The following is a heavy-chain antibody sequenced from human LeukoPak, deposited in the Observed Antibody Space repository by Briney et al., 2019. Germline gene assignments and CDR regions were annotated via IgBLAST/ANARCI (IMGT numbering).Heavy chain of an antibody. J-gene: IGHJ5*02. V-gene: IGHV3-23*01. D-gene: IGHD4-17*01. CDR1: GFTFSNYA. CDR2: IIGSGVTT. Sequence: PGGSLRLSCAASGFTFSNYAMSWVRQAPGKGLEWVSGIIGSGVTTYYADSVKGRFTISRDNSKNTLYLQMNSLRGEDTAVYHCAKELTTVTTFRWFDPWGQGTLVTVSS. CDR3: AKELTTVTTFRWFDP.